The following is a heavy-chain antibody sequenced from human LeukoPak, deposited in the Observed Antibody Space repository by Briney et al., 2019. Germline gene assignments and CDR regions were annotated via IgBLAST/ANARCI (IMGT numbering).Heavy chain of an antibody. CDR1: GGSFSGYY. V-gene: IGHV4-34*01. J-gene: IGHJ5*02. CDR2: INHSGST. CDR3: ARGYSSSWYLNWFDP. Sequence: SETLSLTCAVYGGSFSGYYWSWIRQPPGKGLEWIGEINHSGSTNYNPSLKSRVTISVDTSKNQFSLKLSSVTAADTAVYYCARGYSSSWYLNWFDPWGQGTLVTVSS. D-gene: IGHD6-13*01.